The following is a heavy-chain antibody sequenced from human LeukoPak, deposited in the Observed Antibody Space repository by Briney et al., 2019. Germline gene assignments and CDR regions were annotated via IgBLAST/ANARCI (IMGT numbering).Heavy chain of an antibody. D-gene: IGHD1-26*01. J-gene: IGHJ5*02. Sequence: GASVKVSCKASGYTFTSYGISWVRQAPGQGLEWMGWISAYNGNTNYAQKLQGRVTMTTDTSTSTAYMELRSLRSDDTAVYYCARDALTMGANPPGWFDPWGQGTLVTVSS. CDR1: GYTFTSYG. V-gene: IGHV1-18*01. CDR3: ARDALTMGANPPGWFDP. CDR2: ISAYNGNT.